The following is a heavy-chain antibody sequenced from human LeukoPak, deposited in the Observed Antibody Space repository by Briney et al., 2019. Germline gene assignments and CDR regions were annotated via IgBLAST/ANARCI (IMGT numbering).Heavy chain of an antibody. CDR3: ARVETTRPQWYFDL. Sequence: ASVKVSCKASGYTFTSYGISWVRQAPGQGLEWMGWISAYNGNTNYAQKFQGRVTITADESTSTAYMELSSLRSEDTAVYYCARVETTRPQWYFDLWGRGTLVTVSS. V-gene: IGHV1-18*01. J-gene: IGHJ2*01. CDR2: ISAYNGNT. CDR1: GYTFTSYG. D-gene: IGHD1/OR15-1a*01.